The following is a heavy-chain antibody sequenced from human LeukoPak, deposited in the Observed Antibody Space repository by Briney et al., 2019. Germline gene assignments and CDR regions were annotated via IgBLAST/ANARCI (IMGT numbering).Heavy chain of an antibody. CDR1: GFTFSSYA. J-gene: IGHJ4*02. Sequence: GGSLRLSCAASGFTFSSYAMSWVRQAPGKGLEWVSVISGRGGSTYYADSVKGRFTISRDNSKNTLYLQMDSLRAEDTAVYYCAKSPEGVRNYWGQGTLVTVSS. D-gene: IGHD2-2*01. CDR3: AKSPEGVRNY. CDR2: ISGRGGST. V-gene: IGHV3-23*01.